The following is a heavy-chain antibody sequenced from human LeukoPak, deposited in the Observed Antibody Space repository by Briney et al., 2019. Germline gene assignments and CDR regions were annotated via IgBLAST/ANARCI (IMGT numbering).Heavy chain of an antibody. Sequence: SETLSLTCTVSGGSISSYYWSWIRQPPGKGLEWIGYIYYSGSTNYNPSLKSRVTISVDTSKNQFSLKLSSVTAADTVVYYCARGGYYYGSGPNNWFDPWGQGTLVTVSS. CDR1: GGSISSYY. CDR2: IYYSGST. D-gene: IGHD3-10*01. J-gene: IGHJ5*02. V-gene: IGHV4-59*01. CDR3: ARGGYYYGSGPNNWFDP.